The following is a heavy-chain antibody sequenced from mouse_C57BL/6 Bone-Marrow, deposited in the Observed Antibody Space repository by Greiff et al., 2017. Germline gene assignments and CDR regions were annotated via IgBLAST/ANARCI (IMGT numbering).Heavy chain of an antibody. CDR2: IRLKSDNYAT. V-gene: IGHV6-3*01. D-gene: IGHD1-1*01. CDR1: GFTFSNYW. CDR3: TPLLPHWYFDV. J-gene: IGHJ1*03. Sequence: EVKLEESGGGLVQPGGSMKLSCVASGFTFSNYWMNWVRQSPEKGLEWVAQIRLKSDNYATHYAESVKGRFTISRDDSKSSVYLQMNNLRAEDTGIYYCTPLLPHWYFDVWGTGTTVTVSS.